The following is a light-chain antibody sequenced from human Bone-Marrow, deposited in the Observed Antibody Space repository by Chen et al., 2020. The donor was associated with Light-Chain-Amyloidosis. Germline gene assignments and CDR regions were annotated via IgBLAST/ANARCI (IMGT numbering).Light chain of an antibody. CDR2: EVS. Sequence: QSAMTQPASVSGSPGQSITISCTGTSSDVGSYNLVSWYQQHPGKAPKLMIYEVSKRPSGVSHRFAGSKSCNTASLTISGLQAEDEADDYCCSYAGSSTHYVFGTGPKVTVL. CDR1: SSDVGSYNL. V-gene: IGLV2-23*02. J-gene: IGLJ1*01. CDR3: CSYAGSSTHYV.